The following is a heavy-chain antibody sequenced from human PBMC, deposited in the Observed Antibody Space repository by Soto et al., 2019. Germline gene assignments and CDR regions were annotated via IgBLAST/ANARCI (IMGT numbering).Heavy chain of an antibody. Sequence: QVQLVESGGGVVQPGRSLRLSCEASGFTFSRYGMHWVRQAPGKGLEWVAIIWYDGSNKYHADSVKGRFTISRDNSKHTLYLQMNSLRPEDTAVYYCAREAGNNDYTMDVWGQGTTVTVSS. J-gene: IGHJ6*02. CDR3: AREAGNNDYTMDV. V-gene: IGHV3-33*01. CDR2: IWYDGSNK. D-gene: IGHD1-1*01. CDR1: GFTFSRYG.